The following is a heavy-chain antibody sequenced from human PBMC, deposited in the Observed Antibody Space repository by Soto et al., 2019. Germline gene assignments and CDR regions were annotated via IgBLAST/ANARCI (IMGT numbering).Heavy chain of an antibody. CDR2: INSDESST. CDR3: ARGAVAGILGY. J-gene: IGHJ4*02. Sequence: EVQLVESGGGLVQPGGSLRLSCAASGFTISSYWMHWVRQAPGKGLVWVSRINSDESSTSYADSVKGRFTISRDNAKNTLYLQMNSLRAEDTAVYYCARGAVAGILGYWGQGTLVTVSS. CDR1: GFTISSYW. D-gene: IGHD6-19*01. V-gene: IGHV3-74*01.